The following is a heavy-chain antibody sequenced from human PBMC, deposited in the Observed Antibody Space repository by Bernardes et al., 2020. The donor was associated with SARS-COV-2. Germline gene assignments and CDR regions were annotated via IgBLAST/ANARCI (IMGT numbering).Heavy chain of an antibody. J-gene: IGHJ4*02. Sequence: PGGSLRLSCAASRFTLSSYWVHWIRQAPGKGLVWVSRINPAGSITDYADSVKGRFTISRDNAKNTLFLQMNSLRVEDTAVYYCATAGNYRFDDWGQGTLVTVSS. CDR2: INPAGSIT. CDR3: ATAGNYRFDD. CDR1: RFTLSSYW. V-gene: IGHV3-74*01. D-gene: IGHD1-7*01.